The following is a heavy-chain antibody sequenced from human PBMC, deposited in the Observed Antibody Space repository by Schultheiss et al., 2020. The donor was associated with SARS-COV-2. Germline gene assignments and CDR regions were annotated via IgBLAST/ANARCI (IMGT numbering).Heavy chain of an antibody. J-gene: IGHJ5*02. V-gene: IGHV3-48*01. CDR2: ISSSGSTI. CDR1: GFTFDDYV. Sequence: GESLKISCAVSGFTFDDYVMHWVRQAPGKGLEWVSYISSSGSTIYYADSVKGRFTISVDTSKNQFSLKLSSVTAADTAVYYCARVIAAAGKKLWFDPWGQGTLVTVSS. CDR3: ARVIAAAGKKLWFDP. D-gene: IGHD6-13*01.